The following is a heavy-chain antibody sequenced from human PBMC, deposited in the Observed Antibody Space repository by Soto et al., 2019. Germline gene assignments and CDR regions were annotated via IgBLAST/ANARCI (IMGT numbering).Heavy chain of an antibody. Sequence: SETLSLTCTVSGGSVSSGSYYWSWIRQPPGKGLEWIGYIYYSGSTNYNPSLKSRVTISVDTSKNQFSLKLSSVTAADTAVYYCARHPLYYDSSGFNIFYYWGQGTLITVSS. V-gene: IGHV4-61*01. CDR2: IYYSGST. CDR1: GGSVSSGSYY. CDR3: ARHPLYYDSSGFNIFYY. D-gene: IGHD3-22*01. J-gene: IGHJ4*02.